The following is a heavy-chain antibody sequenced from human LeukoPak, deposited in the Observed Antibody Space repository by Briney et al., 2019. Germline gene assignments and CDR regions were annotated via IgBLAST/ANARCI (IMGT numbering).Heavy chain of an antibody. Sequence: PGGSLRLSCAASGFTVSSSYMSWVRQAPGKGLEWVSSVSGSGRNTFYPDSVEGRFTISRDNSKNTVYLQMNSLRADDTAVYYCVKSRRVGANQRGLFDYWGQGTLVTVSP. J-gene: IGHJ4*02. CDR2: VSGSGRNT. CDR1: GFTVSSSY. D-gene: IGHD1-26*01. CDR3: VKSRRVGANQRGLFDY. V-gene: IGHV3-23*01.